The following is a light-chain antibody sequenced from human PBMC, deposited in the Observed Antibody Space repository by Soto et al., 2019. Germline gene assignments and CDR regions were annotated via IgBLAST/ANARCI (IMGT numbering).Light chain of an antibody. CDR1: SSDVGGYNY. Sequence: QSALTQPRSVSGSPGQSVTISCTGTSSDVGGYNYVSWHQQHPGKAPKLMIYDVSKRPSGVPDRFSGSKSGNTASLTISGLQAEDEADYYCCSYAGSYTGVFGGGTKVTVL. CDR2: DVS. V-gene: IGLV2-11*01. CDR3: CSYAGSYTGV. J-gene: IGLJ3*02.